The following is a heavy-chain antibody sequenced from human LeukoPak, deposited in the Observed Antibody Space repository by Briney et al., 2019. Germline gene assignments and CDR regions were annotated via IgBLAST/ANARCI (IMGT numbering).Heavy chain of an antibody. V-gene: IGHV4-4*07. D-gene: IGHD2-2*02. J-gene: IGHJ4*02. CDR3: AREIADDCSSTSCYTYFAY. Sequence: SETLSLTCTVSGGSISGYYWSWIRQPAGKGLEWIGRIYTSGSTNYNPSLKSRVTMSVDTSKNQFSLKLSSVTAADTAVYYCAREIADDCSSTSCYTYFAYWGQGTLVTVSS. CDR2: IYTSGST. CDR1: GGSISGYY.